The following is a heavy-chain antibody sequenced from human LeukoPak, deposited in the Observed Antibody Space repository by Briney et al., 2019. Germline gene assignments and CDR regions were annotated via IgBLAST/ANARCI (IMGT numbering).Heavy chain of an antibody. CDR2: ISGSGGST. D-gene: IGHD3-22*01. CDR3: AKDSNYYDSTTVQPG. Sequence: HPGGSLRLSCAASGFTFSSYAMSWVRQAPGKGLEWVSAISGSGGSTYYADSVKGRFTISRDNSKNTLYLQMNSLRAEDTAVYYCAKDSNYYDSTTVQPGWGQGTLVTVSS. J-gene: IGHJ4*02. V-gene: IGHV3-23*01. CDR1: GFTFSSYA.